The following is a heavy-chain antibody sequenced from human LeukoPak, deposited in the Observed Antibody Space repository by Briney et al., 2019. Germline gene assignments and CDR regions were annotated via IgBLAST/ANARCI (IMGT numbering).Heavy chain of an antibody. J-gene: IGHJ4*02. CDR2: IIPIFGIA. CDR3: ARDYGYNSGRPGYYFDY. D-gene: IGHD5-24*01. V-gene: IGHV1-69*04. Sequence: SVKVSCKASGGTFSSYAISWVRQAPGQGLEWMGRIIPIFGIANYAQRFQGRVTITADKSTSTAYMELSSLRSEDTAVYYCARDYGYNSGRPGYYFDYWGQGTLVTVSS. CDR1: GGTFSSYA.